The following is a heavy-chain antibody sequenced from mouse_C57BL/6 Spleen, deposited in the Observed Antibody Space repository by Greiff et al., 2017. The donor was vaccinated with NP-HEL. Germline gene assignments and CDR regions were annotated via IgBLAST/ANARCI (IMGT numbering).Heavy chain of an antibody. V-gene: IGHV1-42*01. CDR1: GYSFTGYY. Sequence: VQLKQSGPELVKPGASVKISCKASGYSFTGYYMNWVKQSPEKSLEWIGEINPSTGGTTYNQKFKAKATLTVDKSSSTAYMQIKSLTSEDSAVYYCARLTTTVVAPYAMDYWGQGTSVTVSS. D-gene: IGHD1-1*01. CDR2: INPSTGGT. J-gene: IGHJ4*01. CDR3: ARLTTTVVAPYAMDY.